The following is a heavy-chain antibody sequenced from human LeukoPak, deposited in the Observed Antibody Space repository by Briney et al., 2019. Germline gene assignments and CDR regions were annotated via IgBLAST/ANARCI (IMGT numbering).Heavy chain of an antibody. CDR2: TYYRSEGHH. J-gene: IGHJ1*01. CDR3: ARRGSFAEYFHY. Sequence: SQTLSLTCVISGDSVSSKTAAWNWIRLSPSRGLEWLGRTYYRSEGHHDYDNSVRSRITIGPDTSRNQFSLHLNSVTPADSAVYYCARRGSFAEYFHYPGQPSLVPVSS. V-gene: IGHV6-1*01. CDR1: GDSVSSKTAA. D-gene: IGHD3-10*01.